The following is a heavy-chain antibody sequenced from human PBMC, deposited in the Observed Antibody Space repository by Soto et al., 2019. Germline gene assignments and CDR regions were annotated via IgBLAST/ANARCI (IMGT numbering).Heavy chain of an antibody. Sequence: ASVKVSCKASGYTFTSYGISWVRQAPGQGLEWMGWISAYNGNTNYAQKLQGRVTMTTDTSTSTAYMELRSLRSDDTAVYYCARNGYCSGGSCYYYYYGMDVWGQGTTVTVSS. CDR1: GYTFTSYG. J-gene: IGHJ6*02. CDR3: ARNGYCSGGSCYYYYYGMDV. CDR2: ISAYNGNT. V-gene: IGHV1-18*01. D-gene: IGHD2-15*01.